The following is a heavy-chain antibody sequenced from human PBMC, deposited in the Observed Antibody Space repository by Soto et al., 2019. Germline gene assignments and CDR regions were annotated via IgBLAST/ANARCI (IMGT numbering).Heavy chain of an antibody. J-gene: IGHJ4*02. V-gene: IGHV4-61*01. D-gene: IGHD2-21*01. CDR3: ASDTGTSIHN. Sequence: PSETLSLTCIVSGGPVSTESYYWSWMRQPPGKGLEWIGYVFYTGTTNYNPSLKSRVTVSVDTSKNQFSLKLSAMTAADTAVYYCASDTGTSIHNWGPGILVTVSS. CDR2: VFYTGTT. CDR1: GGPVSTESYY.